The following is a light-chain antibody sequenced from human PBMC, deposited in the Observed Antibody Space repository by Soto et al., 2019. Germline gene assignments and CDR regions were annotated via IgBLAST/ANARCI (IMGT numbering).Light chain of an antibody. Sequence: QSVLTQPPSVSGAPGQTVTISCTGASSNIGAHYDVHWYQQLPGSAPKVLIYGNNNRPSGVPDRFSGSKSGSSASLAITGLQAEDEAAYYCQSFDTNLSVIFGGGTKVTVL. CDR2: GNN. J-gene: IGLJ2*01. CDR1: SSNIGAHYD. V-gene: IGLV1-40*01. CDR3: QSFDTNLSVI.